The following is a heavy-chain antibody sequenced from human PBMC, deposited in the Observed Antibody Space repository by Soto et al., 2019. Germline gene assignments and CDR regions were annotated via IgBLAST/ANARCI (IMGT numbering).Heavy chain of an antibody. CDR1: GYTFTSYA. CDR3: ARKMIVGNWFDP. D-gene: IGHD3-22*01. V-gene: IGHV1-3*01. Sequence: ASVKVSCKVSGYTFTSYAMHWVRQAPGQRLEWMGWINDGNGNTKYSQKFQGRVTITRDTSASTAYMELSSLRSEDTAVYYCARKMIVGNWFDPWGQGTLVTVSS. J-gene: IGHJ5*02. CDR2: INDGNGNT.